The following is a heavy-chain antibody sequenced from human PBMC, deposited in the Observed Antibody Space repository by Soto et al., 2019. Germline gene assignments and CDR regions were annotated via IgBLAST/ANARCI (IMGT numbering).Heavy chain of an antibody. CDR1: GYTFTSYY. CDR2: INPSGGST. J-gene: IGHJ5*02. V-gene: IGHV1-46*01. Sequence: GSSVKVSCKASGYTFTSYYMHWVRQATGQGLEWMGIINPSGGSTSYAQKFQGRVTMTRDTSTRTVYLELSSLRSEDTAVYYCARSGLAAAGTLYNWFDPWGQGALVTVSS. CDR3: ARSGLAAAGTLYNWFDP. D-gene: IGHD6-13*01.